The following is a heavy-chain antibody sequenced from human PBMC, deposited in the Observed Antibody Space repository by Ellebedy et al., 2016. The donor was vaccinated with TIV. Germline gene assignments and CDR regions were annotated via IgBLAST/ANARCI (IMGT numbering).Heavy chain of an antibody. CDR1: GGSISSSSYY. J-gene: IGHJ5*02. CDR3: ARHSYYYGSGSYPVDP. CDR2: IYYSGST. D-gene: IGHD3-10*01. Sequence: MPSETLSLTCTVSGGSISSSSYYWGWIRQPPGKGLEWIGSIYYSGSTYYNPSLKSRVTISVDTSKNQFSLKLSSVTAADTAVYYCARHSYYYGSGSYPVDPWGQGTLVTVSS. V-gene: IGHV4-39*01.